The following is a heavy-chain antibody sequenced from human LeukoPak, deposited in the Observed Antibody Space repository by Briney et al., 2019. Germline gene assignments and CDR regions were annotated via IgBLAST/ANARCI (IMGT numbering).Heavy chain of an antibody. Sequence: SGGSLRLSCAASGFTFNTFNVNWVRQAPGKGLEWVSSITSGGDYIYYADSVKGRFTTSRDNAKNSLSLQLNSLTVEDTAVYFCAAAYCGGDCYSDNHYYFMDVWGKGTTVTVSS. CDR3: AAAYCGGDCYSDNHYYFMDV. CDR1: GFTFNTFN. J-gene: IGHJ6*04. V-gene: IGHV3-21*04. CDR2: ITSGGDYI. D-gene: IGHD2-21*02.